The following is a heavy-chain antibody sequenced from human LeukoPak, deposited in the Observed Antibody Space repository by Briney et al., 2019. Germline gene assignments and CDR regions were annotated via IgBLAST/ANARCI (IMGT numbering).Heavy chain of an antibody. CDR2: IYYSGST. J-gene: IGHJ6*03. CDR3: ASADYGGNSLYYYYYMDV. D-gene: IGHD4-23*01. V-gene: IGHV4-59*12. CDR1: GGSISSYY. Sequence: PSETLSLTCTVSGGSISSYYWSWIRQPPGKGLEWIGYIYYSGSTYYNPSLKSRVTISVDTSKNQFSLKLSSVTAADTAVYYCASADYGGNSLYYYYYMDVWGKGTTVTVSS.